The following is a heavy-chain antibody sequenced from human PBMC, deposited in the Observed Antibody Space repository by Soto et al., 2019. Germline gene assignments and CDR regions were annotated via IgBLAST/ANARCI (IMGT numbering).Heavy chain of an antibody. Sequence: SETLSLTCAVYGGSFSGYYWSWIRQPPGKGLEWIGEINHSGSTNYNPSLKSRVTISVDTSKNQFSLKLSSVTAADTAVYYCARGGMVPAAMVLDWLDPWGQGTLVTVSS. D-gene: IGHD2-2*01. J-gene: IGHJ5*02. CDR2: INHSGST. CDR1: GGSFSGYY. V-gene: IGHV4-34*01. CDR3: ARGGMVPAAMVLDWLDP.